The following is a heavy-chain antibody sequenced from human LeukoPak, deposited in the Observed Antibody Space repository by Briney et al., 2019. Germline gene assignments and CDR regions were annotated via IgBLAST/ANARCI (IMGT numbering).Heavy chain of an antibody. CDR1: GGTFSSYP. V-gene: IGHV1-69*05. CDR2: IIPIFGTA. CDR3: ARDHPSSGPFDY. J-gene: IGHJ4*02. D-gene: IGHD6-19*01. Sequence: GASVKVSCKASGGTFSSYPISWVRQAPGQGREWMGRIIPIFGTANYAQKLQGRVTITTDESTSTVYMELSSLRSDDTAVYYCARDHPSSGPFDYWGQGTLVTVSS.